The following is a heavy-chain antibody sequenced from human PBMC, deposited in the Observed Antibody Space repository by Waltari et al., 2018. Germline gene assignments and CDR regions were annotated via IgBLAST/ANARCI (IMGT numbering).Heavy chain of an antibody. V-gene: IGHV3-33*01. CDR3: ARAPIVVVPAAHMDY. Sequence: QVQLVESGGGVVQPGRSLRLSCAASGSTFSSYGMHWVRQAPGKGLAWVAGRWYDGSNKYYADSVKGRFTISRDNSKTTLYLQMSSLRAEDTAVYYCARAPIVVVPAAHMDYWGQGTLVTVSS. J-gene: IGHJ4*02. D-gene: IGHD2-2*01. CDR2: RWYDGSNK. CDR1: GSTFSSYG.